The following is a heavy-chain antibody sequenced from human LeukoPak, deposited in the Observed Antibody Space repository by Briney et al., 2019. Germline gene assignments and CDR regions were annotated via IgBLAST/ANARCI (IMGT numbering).Heavy chain of an antibody. V-gene: IGHV3-7*01. CDR1: GSTFGSYW. Sequence: QPGGSLRLSCAASGSTFGSYWMSWVRQAPGKGLEWVANIKQDGSEKYYVDSVKGRFTISRDNAKNSLYLQMNSLRAEDTAVYYCARDLGDYGGNSEYWGQGTLVTVSS. J-gene: IGHJ4*02. CDR2: IKQDGSEK. CDR3: ARDLGDYGGNSEY. D-gene: IGHD4-23*01.